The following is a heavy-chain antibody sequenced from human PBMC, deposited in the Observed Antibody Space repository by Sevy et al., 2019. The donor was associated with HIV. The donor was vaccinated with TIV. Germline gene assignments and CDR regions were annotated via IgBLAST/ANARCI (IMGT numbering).Heavy chain of an antibody. CDR1: GYTFSSYG. J-gene: IGHJ4*02. Sequence: ASVKVSCKASGYTFSSYGISWVRQAPGQGLEWMGWIGAYNGNSNYAQKLQARITMTTEISTSTAYMELRSLRSDDTAVYYCARVPTYYYASGTYFDYWGLGTLVTVSS. CDR3: ARVPTYYYASGTYFDY. CDR2: IGAYNGNS. V-gene: IGHV1-18*01. D-gene: IGHD3-10*01.